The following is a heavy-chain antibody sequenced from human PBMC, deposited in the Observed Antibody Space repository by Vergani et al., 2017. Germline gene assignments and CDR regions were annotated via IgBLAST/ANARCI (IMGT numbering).Heavy chain of an antibody. V-gene: IGHV3-74*03. D-gene: IGHD3-10*01. CDR2: IKSDGSIT. CDR1: GFSFNSYW. CDR3: ARDRYYLGSGSYPYFYYYGLDV. Sequence: DVHLAESGGGFFQPGGSLRLSCSASGFSFNSYWMHWVRQVPGKGLLWVSRIKSDGSITAYADSVNGRFTISRDNAQNTLYLQMNSLRVEDTGVYYCARDRYYLGSGSYPYFYYYGLDVWGQGTAVTVSS. J-gene: IGHJ6*02.